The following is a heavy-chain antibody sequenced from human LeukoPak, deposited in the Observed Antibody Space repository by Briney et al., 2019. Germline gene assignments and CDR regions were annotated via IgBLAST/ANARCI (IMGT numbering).Heavy chain of an antibody. J-gene: IGHJ4*02. D-gene: IGHD6-19*01. CDR2: IRSKAYSGTT. Sequence: GGSLRLSCTASGFTFGDYAMSWVRQAPGKGLEWLGFIRSKAYSGTTKYAASVRGRFTISRDDSKSIAYLQMNSLKTEDTGMFYCTRGSIENGKGWFIDYWGQGTLVTVSS. V-gene: IGHV3-49*04. CDR3: TRGSIENGKGWFIDY. CDR1: GFTFGDYA.